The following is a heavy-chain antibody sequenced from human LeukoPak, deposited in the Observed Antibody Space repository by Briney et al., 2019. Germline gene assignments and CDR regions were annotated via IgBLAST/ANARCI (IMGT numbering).Heavy chain of an antibody. CDR2: IYPGDSDA. CDR1: GYSFTSYW. CDR3: ARTTAPPGSYGDY. D-gene: IGHD1-26*01. Sequence: GESLKISCKGSGYSFTSYWIGWVRQMPGKGLECMGIIYPGDSDARYSPSFQGQVTISADKSISAAYLQWSSLKASDTAMYYCARTTAPPGSYGDYWGQGTLVTVSS. V-gene: IGHV5-51*01. J-gene: IGHJ4*02.